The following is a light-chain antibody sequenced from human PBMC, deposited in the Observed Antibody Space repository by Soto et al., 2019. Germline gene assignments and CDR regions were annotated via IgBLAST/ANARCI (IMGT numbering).Light chain of an antibody. CDR1: SSNIGAGYD. Sequence: QSVLTQPPSVSGAPGQRVTISCTGSSSNIGAGYDVHWYQQPPGTAPKLLIYGNSNRPSGVPDRFSGAKSGTSASLAITGLQAEDEADYYCQSYDSSVSKVVFGVGTQLTVL. V-gene: IGLV1-40*01. CDR2: GNS. J-gene: IGLJ2*01. CDR3: QSYDSSVSKVV.